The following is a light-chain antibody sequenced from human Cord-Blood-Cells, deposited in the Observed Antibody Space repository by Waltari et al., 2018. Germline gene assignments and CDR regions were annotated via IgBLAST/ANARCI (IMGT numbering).Light chain of an antibody. CDR2: DVS. Sequence: QSALTQPASVSGSPGQSITISCTGTSSDVGSHNLVSWYQQHPGKAPKPMMYDVSKRPSGVSNRFSGSKSGNTASLTISGLQAEDEADYYCCSYAGSSTLVFGTGTKVTVL. CDR1: SSDVGSHNL. CDR3: CSYAGSSTLV. J-gene: IGLJ1*01. V-gene: IGLV2-23*02.